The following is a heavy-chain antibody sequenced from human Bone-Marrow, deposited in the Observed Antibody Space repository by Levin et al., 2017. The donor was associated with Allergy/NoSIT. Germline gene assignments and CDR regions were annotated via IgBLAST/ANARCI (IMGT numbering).Heavy chain of an antibody. Sequence: ASVKVSCKASGYSFTGSWIGWVRQMPGKGLEWMGLIYPGDSDTRYSPSFQGQVTISADKSITTAYLQWSSLKASDSAIYFCATLRYCSGTSCHAFDNWGQGTLVTVSS. V-gene: IGHV5-51*01. CDR3: ATLRYCSGTSCHAFDN. J-gene: IGHJ4*02. D-gene: IGHD2-2*01. CDR1: GYSFTGSW. CDR2: IYPGDSDT.